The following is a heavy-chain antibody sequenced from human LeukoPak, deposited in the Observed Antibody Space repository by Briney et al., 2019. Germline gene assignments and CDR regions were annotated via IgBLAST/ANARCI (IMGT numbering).Heavy chain of an antibody. J-gene: IGHJ1*01. CDR3: ASGYDFWSGPTGGH. V-gene: IGHV3-30*19. D-gene: IGHD3-3*01. Sequence: GRSLRLSCAASGFTFSSYGMHWVRQAPGKGLEWVAVIWYDGSNKYYADSVKGRFTISRDNSKNTLYLQMNSLRAEDTAVYYCASGYDFWSGPTGGHWGQGTLVTVSS. CDR1: GFTFSSYG. CDR2: IWYDGSNK.